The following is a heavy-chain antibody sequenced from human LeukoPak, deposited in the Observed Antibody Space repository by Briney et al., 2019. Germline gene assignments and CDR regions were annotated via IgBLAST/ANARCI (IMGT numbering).Heavy chain of an antibody. CDR3: AKRYYCDSTSCYGFDY. CDR2: ISGNGDST. CDR1: GFTFSTSA. V-gene: IGHV3-23*01. D-gene: IGHD2-2*01. Sequence: PGGSLRLSSAASGFTFSTSAMSSVRHAPRKGLEWVSAISGNGDSTYYADSVKGRFTISRDNSKNTLSLQMNSLGAEDTALYYCAKRYYCDSTSCYGFDYWGQGTLVTVSS. J-gene: IGHJ4*02.